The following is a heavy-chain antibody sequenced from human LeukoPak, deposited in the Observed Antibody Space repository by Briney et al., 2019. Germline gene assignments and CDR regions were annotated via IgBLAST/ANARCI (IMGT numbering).Heavy chain of an antibody. CDR1: GYTFTSYD. CDR3: ARGRYSYGSYYYYMDV. CDR2: MNPNSGNT. J-gene: IGHJ6*03. V-gene: IGHV1-8*03. D-gene: IGHD5-18*01. Sequence: ASVKVSCKASGYTFTSYDINWVRQATGQGLEWMGWMNPNSGNTGYAQKFQGRVTITRNTSISTAYMELSSLRSEDTAVYYCARGRYSYGSYYYYMDVWGKGTTVTVSS.